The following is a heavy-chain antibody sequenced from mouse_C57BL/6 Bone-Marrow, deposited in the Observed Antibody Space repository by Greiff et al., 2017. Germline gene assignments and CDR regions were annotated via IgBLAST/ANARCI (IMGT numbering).Heavy chain of an antibody. Sequence: QVQLQQSGAELARPGASVKLSCKASGYTFTSYGISWVKQRTGQGLEWIGEIYPRSGNTYYNEKFKGKATLTADKSSSTAYMELRSLTSEGSAVYFCAREELLRGWLADGGQGTLVTVSA. CDR3: AREELLRGWLAD. CDR2: IYPRSGNT. J-gene: IGHJ3*01. CDR1: GYTFTSYG. D-gene: IGHD1-1*01. V-gene: IGHV1-81*01.